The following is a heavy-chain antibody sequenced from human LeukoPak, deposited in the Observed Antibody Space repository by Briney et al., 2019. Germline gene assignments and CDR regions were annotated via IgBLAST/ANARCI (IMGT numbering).Heavy chain of an antibody. CDR1: GFTFDDYA. CDR2: ISWNSGSI. V-gene: IGHV3-9*01. J-gene: IGHJ4*02. CDR3: VLMITFGGVIAEAY. D-gene: IGHD3-16*02. Sequence: GRSLRLSCAASGFTFDDYAMHWARQAPGKGLEWVSGISWNSGSIGYADSVKGRFTISRDNAKNSLYLQMNSLRAEDTALYYCVLMITFGGVIAEAYWGQGTLVTVSS.